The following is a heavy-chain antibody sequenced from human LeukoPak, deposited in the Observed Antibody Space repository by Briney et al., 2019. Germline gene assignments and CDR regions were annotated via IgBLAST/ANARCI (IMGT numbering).Heavy chain of an antibody. V-gene: IGHV4-31*03. CDR3: ARRQPLGIAAAGHYFDY. CDR1: GGSISSGGYY. J-gene: IGHJ4*02. Sequence: SETLSLTCTVSGGSISSGGYYWSWIRQPPXKGLEWIGYIYYSGSTYYNPSLKSRVTISVDTSKNQFSLKLSSVTAADTAVYYCARRQPLGIAAAGHYFDYWGQGTLVTVSS. D-gene: IGHD6-13*01. CDR2: IYYSGST.